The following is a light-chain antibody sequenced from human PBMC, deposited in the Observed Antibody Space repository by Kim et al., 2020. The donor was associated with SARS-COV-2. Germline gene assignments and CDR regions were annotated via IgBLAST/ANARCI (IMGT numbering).Light chain of an antibody. J-gene: IGKJ5*01. CDR2: GAS. CDR3: QQYNNGLPIT. Sequence: EVVMTQSPATLSVSPGERATLSCRASQSVSSNLAWYQQKPGQAPRLLIYGASNRATGVPARFRGSGSGTGFTLIISSLQSEDFAVYYCQQYNNGLPITFGQGTRLEIK. CDR1: QSVSSN. V-gene: IGKV3-15*01.